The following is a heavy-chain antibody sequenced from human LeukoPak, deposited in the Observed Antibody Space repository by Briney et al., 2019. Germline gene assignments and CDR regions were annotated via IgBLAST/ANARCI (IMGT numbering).Heavy chain of an antibody. V-gene: IGHV3-9*03. CDR3: AKSVASGYSYGYYFDY. J-gene: IGHJ4*02. D-gene: IGHD5-18*01. CDR1: GFTFDDYA. Sequence: GGSRRLSCAAYGFTFDDYAMHWVRQAPGKGLEWVSGVSWNSGSIGYADSVKGRFTISRDNAKNSLYLQMNSLRAEDMALYYCAKSVASGYSYGYYFDYWGQGTLVTVSS. CDR2: VSWNSGSI.